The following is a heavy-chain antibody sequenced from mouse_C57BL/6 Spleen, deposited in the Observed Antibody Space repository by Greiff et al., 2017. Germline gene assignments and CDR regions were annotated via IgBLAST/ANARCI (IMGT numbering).Heavy chain of an antibody. CDR1: GFSLTSYG. Sequence: QLQESGPGLVQPSQSLSITCTVSGFSLTSYGVHWVRQSPGKGLEWLGVIWRGGSTDYNAAFMSRLSITKDNSKSQVFFKMNSLPADDTAIYYCAKNDYDAHYAMDYWGQGTSVTVSS. CDR3: AKNDYDAHYAMDY. CDR2: IWRGGST. V-gene: IGHV2-5*01. J-gene: IGHJ4*01. D-gene: IGHD2-4*01.